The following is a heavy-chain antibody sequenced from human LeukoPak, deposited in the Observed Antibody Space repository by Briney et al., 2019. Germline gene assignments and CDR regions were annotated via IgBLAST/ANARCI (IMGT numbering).Heavy chain of an antibody. CDR3: ARLLRKDYGDYLTLPRIDY. CDR2: IYYSGST. V-gene: IGHV4-39*01. J-gene: IGHJ4*02. Sequence: SETLSLTCTVSGGSISSSSYYWGWIRQSPGKGLEWIGSIYYSGSTYYNPSLKSRVTISVDTSKNQFSLKLSSVTAADTAVYYCARLLRKDYGDYLTLPRIDYWGQGTLVTVSS. D-gene: IGHD4-17*01. CDR1: GGSISSSSYY.